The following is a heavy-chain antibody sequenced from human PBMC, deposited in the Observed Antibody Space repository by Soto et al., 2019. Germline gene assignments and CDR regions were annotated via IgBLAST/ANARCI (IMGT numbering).Heavy chain of an antibody. CDR3: ARERQQLTILDY. Sequence: QVPLVQSGAEVKKPGSSVKVSCKASGGTFSSYTISWVRQAPGQGLEWMGRIIPILGIANYAQKFQGRVTITADKSTSTADMELSSLRSEDTAVYYCARERQQLTILDYWGQGTLVTVSS. D-gene: IGHD6-13*01. V-gene: IGHV1-69*08. J-gene: IGHJ4*02. CDR2: IIPILGIA. CDR1: GGTFSSYT.